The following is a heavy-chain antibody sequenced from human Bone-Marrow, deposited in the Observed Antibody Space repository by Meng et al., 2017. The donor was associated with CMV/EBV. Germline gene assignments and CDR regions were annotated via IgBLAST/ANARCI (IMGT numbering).Heavy chain of an antibody. CDR3: ASSPDDSSGYYPPNWLDP. Sequence: SETLSLTCAVYGGSFSGYYWSWIRQPPGKGLEWIGEINHSGSTNYNPSLKSRVTISVDTSKNQFSLKLSSVTAADTAVYYCASSPDDSSGYYPPNWLDPWGQGTLVTVSS. CDR2: INHSGST. D-gene: IGHD3-22*01. CDR1: GGSFSGYY. V-gene: IGHV4-34*01. J-gene: IGHJ5*02.